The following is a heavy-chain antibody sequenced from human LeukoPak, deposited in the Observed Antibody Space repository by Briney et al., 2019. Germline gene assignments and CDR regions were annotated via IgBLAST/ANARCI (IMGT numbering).Heavy chain of an antibody. CDR2: INPTSGGT. Sequence: ASVKVSCKASGYSFIDYFIYWMRQAPGQGLEWMGWINPTSGGTNFAQRFQGRVTMTRDTSTTTAYMELSGLTSDDTAVYYCARLAVFPLWGQGTLVTVSS. CDR3: ARLAVFPL. J-gene: IGHJ4*02. V-gene: IGHV1-2*02. CDR1: GYSFIDYF. D-gene: IGHD3-3*01.